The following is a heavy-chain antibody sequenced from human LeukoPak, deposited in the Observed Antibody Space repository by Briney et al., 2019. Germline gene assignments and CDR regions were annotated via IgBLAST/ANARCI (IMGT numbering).Heavy chain of an antibody. CDR3: ARRSGRRYEY. V-gene: IGHV3-48*03. CDR1: GFTFRSYE. CDR2: INGGGEST. Sequence: PGGSLRLSCAASGFTFRSYEMNWVRHAPGRGLEWVSHINGGGESTVYPDAVKGRFTISRDNAKNSLYLQMNSLRVEDTGIYYCARRSGRRYEYWGQGVLVTVSP. D-gene: IGHD5-24*01. J-gene: IGHJ4*02.